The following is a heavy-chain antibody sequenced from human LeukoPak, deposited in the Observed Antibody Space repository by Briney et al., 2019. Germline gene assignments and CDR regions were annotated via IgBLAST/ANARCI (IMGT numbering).Heavy chain of an antibody. CDR2: TSGSGDTT. V-gene: IGHV3-23*01. Sequence: PGTSLRLSCVASGFTFRSHAMSWVRQAPGKGLEWVSSTSGSGDTTDYADSVKGRFTISRDNSKNTLYLQMTSLRAEDTAVYYCAKRSGYCSLISCSHLFDSWGQGTLVTVSS. CDR1: GFTFRSHA. CDR3: AKRSGYCSLISCSHLFDS. J-gene: IGHJ4*02. D-gene: IGHD2-2*01.